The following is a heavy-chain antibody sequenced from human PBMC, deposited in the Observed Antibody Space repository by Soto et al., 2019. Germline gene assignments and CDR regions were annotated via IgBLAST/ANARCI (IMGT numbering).Heavy chain of an antibody. CDR1: GFTFSGYW. Sequence: PGGSLRLSCAASGFTFSGYWMHWVRQAPGKGLVWVSRINSDGSSTSYADSVKGRFTISRDNAKNTLYLQMNSLRAEDTAVYYCARDHYYGSGSYYKVYYYYMDVWGKGTTVTVSS. D-gene: IGHD3-10*01. CDR2: INSDGSST. CDR3: ARDHYYGSGSYYKVYYYYMDV. V-gene: IGHV3-74*01. J-gene: IGHJ6*03.